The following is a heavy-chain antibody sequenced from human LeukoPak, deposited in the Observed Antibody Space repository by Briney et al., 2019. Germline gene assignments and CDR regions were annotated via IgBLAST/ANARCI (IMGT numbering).Heavy chain of an antibody. J-gene: IGHJ3*02. CDR2: IDPSGGST. V-gene: IGHV1-46*01. CDR1: GYTFTSYY. CDR3: ASPVTYDFWSGSGYAFDI. D-gene: IGHD3-3*01. Sequence: ASVKVSCKASGYTFTSYYMHWVRQAPGQGLEWMGIIDPSGGSTSYAQKFQGRVTMTRDTSISTAYMELSRLRSDDTAVYYCASPVTYDFWSGSGYAFDIWGQGTMVTVSS.